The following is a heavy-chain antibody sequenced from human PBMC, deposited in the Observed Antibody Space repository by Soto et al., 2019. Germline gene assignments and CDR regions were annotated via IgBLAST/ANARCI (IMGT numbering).Heavy chain of an antibody. Sequence: PSETLSLTCTVSGGSVSSGSYYWSWIRQPPGKGLEWIGYIYYSGSTNYNPSLKSRVTISVDTSKNQFSLKLSSVTATDTAVYYCARVSDRWLRQYYFDYWGQGTLVTVSS. J-gene: IGHJ4*02. V-gene: IGHV4-61*01. CDR3: ARVSDRWLRQYYFDY. CDR2: IYYSGST. D-gene: IGHD5-12*01. CDR1: GGSVSSGSYY.